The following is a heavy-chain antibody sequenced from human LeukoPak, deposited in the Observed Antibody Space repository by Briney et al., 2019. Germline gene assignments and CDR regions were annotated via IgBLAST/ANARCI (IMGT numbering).Heavy chain of an antibody. CDR2: IHPSGST. V-gene: IGHV4-34*01. CDR3: SRGSDESKTGDY. CDR1: GGSFSHYY. D-gene: IGHD6-25*01. J-gene: IGHJ4*02. Sequence: PSETLSLTCAIYGGSFSHYYWSWIRQPPGKGPEWVGEIHPSGSTSFNPSLESRVSISKDTSKNQFSLKLTSVTAADTAVYYCSRGSDESKTGDYWGQGTLVTVSS.